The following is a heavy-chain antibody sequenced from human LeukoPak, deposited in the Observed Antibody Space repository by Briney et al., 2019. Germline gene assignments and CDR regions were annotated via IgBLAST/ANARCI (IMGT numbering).Heavy chain of an antibody. J-gene: IGHJ6*02. D-gene: IGHD4-11*01. Sequence: GRSLRLSCAASGFTFSSYGMHWVRQAPGKGLEWVAVISYDGSNKYCADSVKGRFTISRDNSKNTLYLQMNSLRAEDTAVYYCAKDGDYIFGMDVWGQGTTVTVSS. CDR3: AKDGDYIFGMDV. V-gene: IGHV3-30*18. CDR1: GFTFSSYG. CDR2: ISYDGSNK.